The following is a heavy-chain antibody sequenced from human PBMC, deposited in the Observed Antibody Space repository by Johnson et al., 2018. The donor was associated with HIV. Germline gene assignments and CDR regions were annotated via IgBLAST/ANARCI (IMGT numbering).Heavy chain of an antibody. CDR3: AKDRPRVGATAPRGGMDFDI. D-gene: IGHD1-26*01. CDR1: GFTFSSYW. V-gene: IGHV3-7*01. Sequence: VQLVESGGGLVQPGGSLRLSCAASGFTFSSYWMSWVRQAPGKGLEWVANIKQDGSEKYYADSVKGRFTISRDNSKNTLYLQMNSLRAEDTAVYYCAKDRPRVGATAPRGGMDFDIWGQGTMVTVSS. J-gene: IGHJ3*02. CDR2: IKQDGSEK.